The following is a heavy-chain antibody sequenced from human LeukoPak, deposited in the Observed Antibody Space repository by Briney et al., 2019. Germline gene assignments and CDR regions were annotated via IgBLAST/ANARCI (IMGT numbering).Heavy chain of an antibody. CDR3: ARFRYDFGDGPDF. V-gene: IGHV1-8*01. D-gene: IGHD4/OR15-4a*01. CDR1: GYTFTNYD. CDR2: ITPSTANT. Sequence: GASVKVSCKASGYTFTNYDINLVRQAAGQGLEWLGFITPSTANTDCAQKLQGRITMTTDNSINTAYMELSSLRSDDTAVYYCARFRYDFGDGPDFWGQGTLVTVSS. J-gene: IGHJ4*02.